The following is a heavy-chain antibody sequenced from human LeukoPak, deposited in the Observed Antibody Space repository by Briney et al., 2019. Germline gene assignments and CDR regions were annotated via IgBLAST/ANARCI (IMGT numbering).Heavy chain of an antibody. CDR3: ARREAVAGSFDY. J-gene: IGHJ4*02. CDR1: GYTFTGYY. CDR2: INPNSGGT. D-gene: IGHD6-19*01. V-gene: IGHV1-2*02. Sequence: ASVKVSCKASGYTFTGYYMHWVRQAPGQGLEWMGWINPNSGGTNYAQKFQGRVTMTRDTSISTAYLQWSSLKASDTAMYYCARREAVAGSFDYWGQGTLVTVSS.